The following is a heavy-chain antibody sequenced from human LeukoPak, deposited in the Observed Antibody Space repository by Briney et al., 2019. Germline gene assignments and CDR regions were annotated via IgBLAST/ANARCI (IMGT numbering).Heavy chain of an antibody. CDR1: GFTFSSYV. CDR2: ISGSGVRT. J-gene: IGHJ5*02. V-gene: IGHV3-23*01. D-gene: IGHD6-19*01. Sequence: GXSLRLSCAASGFTFSSYVMTWVRQAPGRGLEWVSGISGSGVRTYYADSVKGRFTISRDNCKNTLYLQNNSLRAEDTAIYYCAKGASSGWLLYWFDPWGQGTLVTVSS. CDR3: AKGASSGWLLYWFDP.